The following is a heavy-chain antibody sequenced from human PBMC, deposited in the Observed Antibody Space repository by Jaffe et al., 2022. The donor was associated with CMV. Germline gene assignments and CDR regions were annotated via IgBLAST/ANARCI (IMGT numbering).Heavy chain of an antibody. CDR2: INAGNGNT. J-gene: IGHJ4*02. Sequence: QVQLVQSGAEVKKPGASVKVSCKASGYTFTSYAMHWVRQAPGQRLEWMGWINAGNGNTKYSQKFQGRVTITRDTSASTAYMELSSLRSEDTAVYYCARVGSGWYYFDYWGQGTLVTVSS. CDR1: GYTFTSYA. CDR3: ARVGSGWYYFDY. V-gene: IGHV1-3*01. D-gene: IGHD6-19*01.